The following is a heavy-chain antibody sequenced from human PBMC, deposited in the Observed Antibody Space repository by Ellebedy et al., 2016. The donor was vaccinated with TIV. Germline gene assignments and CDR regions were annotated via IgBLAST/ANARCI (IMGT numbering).Heavy chain of an antibody. J-gene: IGHJ4*02. D-gene: IGHD2-15*01. Sequence: MPSETLSLTCTVSGGSISSYYWSRIRQPPGKGLEWIGYIYYSGSTNYNPSLKSRVTISVDTSKNQFSLKLNSVTAADTAVYYCARALGYCSGGSCYEVRLDYWGQGTLVTVSS. CDR2: IYYSGST. CDR3: ARALGYCSGGSCYEVRLDY. CDR1: GGSISSYY. V-gene: IGHV4-59*01.